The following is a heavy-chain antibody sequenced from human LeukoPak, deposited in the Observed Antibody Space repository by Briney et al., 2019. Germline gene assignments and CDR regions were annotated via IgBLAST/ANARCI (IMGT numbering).Heavy chain of an antibody. V-gene: IGHV4-34*01. D-gene: IGHD6-19*01. CDR1: GGSFSGYY. J-gene: IGHJ4*02. CDR2: INHSGSI. CDR3: ARGLPDGSPGAAVAGTYFDY. Sequence: SETLSLTCAVYGGSFSGYYWNWIRQPPGKGLEWIGEINHSGSINYNPSLKSRVTISVDTSKNQFSLKLSSVTAADTAVYYCARGLPDGSPGAAVAGTYFDYWGQGTLVTVSS.